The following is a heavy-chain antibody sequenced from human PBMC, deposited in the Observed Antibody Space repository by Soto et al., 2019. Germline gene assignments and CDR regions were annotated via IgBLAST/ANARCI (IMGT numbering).Heavy chain of an antibody. CDR1: GFSLTSPGMC. V-gene: IGHV2-70*13. Sequence: SGPTLVNPTETLTLTCTFSGFSLTSPGMCVSWIRQSPGKALEWLALIERDDDDKYYSTSLKTRLTISKDTCKNQVVLTMANMEPADTATYYCARSIRGPRRFNGMDVWGQGTTVTV. J-gene: IGHJ6*02. D-gene: IGHD1-20*01. CDR3: ARSIRGPRRFNGMDV. CDR2: IERDDDDK.